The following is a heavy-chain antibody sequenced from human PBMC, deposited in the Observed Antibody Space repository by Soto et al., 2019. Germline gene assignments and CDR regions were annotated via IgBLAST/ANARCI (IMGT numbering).Heavy chain of an antibody. V-gene: IGHV4-4*02. CDR2: IYQTGNT. Sequence: QVQLPESGPGLVKPSETLSLTCAVSGVSLTTNNWWTWVRQAPGKGLEWVGEIYQTGNTNYNPSRNSRVSASVDKSKNQFFLKLTSVTAADTAIYYCARGGYCSGGSCSGWFDSWGQGPLVTVSS. CDR1: GVSLTTNNW. CDR3: ARGGYCSGGSCSGWFDS. J-gene: IGHJ5*01. D-gene: IGHD2-15*01.